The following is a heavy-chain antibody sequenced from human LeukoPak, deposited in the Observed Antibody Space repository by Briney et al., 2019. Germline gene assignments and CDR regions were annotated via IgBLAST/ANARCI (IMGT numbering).Heavy chain of an antibody. Sequence: GASVKVSCKASGGTFSSYAISWVRQAPGQGLEWMGGIIPIFGTANYAQKFQGRVTITTDESTSTAYMELSSLRSEDTAVYYCARRAYCSGGSCPSGYFDYWGQGTLVTVSS. V-gene: IGHV1-69*05. CDR3: ARRAYCSGGSCPSGYFDY. CDR1: GGTFSSYA. CDR2: IIPIFGTA. J-gene: IGHJ4*02. D-gene: IGHD2-15*01.